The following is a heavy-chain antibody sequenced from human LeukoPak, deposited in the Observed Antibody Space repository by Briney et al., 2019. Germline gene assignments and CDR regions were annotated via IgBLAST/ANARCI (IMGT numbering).Heavy chain of an antibody. D-gene: IGHD3-10*01. CDR2: IYTSGST. CDR1: GGSISSGSYY. V-gene: IGHV4-61*02. J-gene: IGHJ4*02. Sequence: SETLSLTCTVSGGSISSGSYYWSWIRPPAGKGLEWIGRIYTSGSTNYNPSLKSRVTISVDTSKNQFSLKLSSVTAADTAVYYCARELRGSGSYYPIYWGQGTLVTVSS. CDR3: ARELRGSGSYYPIY.